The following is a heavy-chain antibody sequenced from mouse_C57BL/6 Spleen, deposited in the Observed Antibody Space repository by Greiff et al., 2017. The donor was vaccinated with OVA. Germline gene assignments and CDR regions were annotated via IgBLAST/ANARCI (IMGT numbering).Heavy chain of an antibody. V-gene: IGHV1-5*01. J-gene: IGHJ2*01. D-gene: IGHD4-1*01. CDR1: GYTFTSYW. CDR3: TRETGTEYYFDY. CDR2: IYPGNSDT. Sequence: EVQVVESGTVLARPGASVKMSCKTSGYTFTSYWMHWVKQRPGQGLEWIGAIYPGNSDTSYNQKFKGKAKLTAVTSASTAYMELSSLTNEDSAVYYCTRETGTEYYFDYWGQGTTLTVSS.